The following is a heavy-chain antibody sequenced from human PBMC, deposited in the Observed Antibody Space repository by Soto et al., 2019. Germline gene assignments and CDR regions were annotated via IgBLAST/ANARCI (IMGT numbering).Heavy chain of an antibody. CDR2: IWYDGSNK. V-gene: IGHV3-33*01. J-gene: IGHJ4*02. CDR1: GFTFSSYG. CDR3: AREMRRIQLWSKTLDY. D-gene: IGHD5-18*01. Sequence: QVQLVESGGGVVQPGRSLRLSCAASGFTFSSYGMHWVRQAPGKGLEWVAVIWYDGSNKYYADSVKGRFTISRDNSKNTSYLQMKSLRAEDTAVYYCAREMRRIQLWSKTLDYWGQGTLVTVSS.